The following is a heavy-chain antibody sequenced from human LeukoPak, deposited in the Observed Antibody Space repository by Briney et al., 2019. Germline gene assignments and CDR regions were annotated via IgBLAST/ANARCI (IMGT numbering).Heavy chain of an antibody. V-gene: IGHV3-33*06. J-gene: IGHJ4*02. CDR3: AKGEQYSSSWNGGFDY. CDR1: GFTFSSYG. CDR2: IWYDGSNK. Sequence: GGSLRLSCAASGFTFSSYGMHWVRQAPGKGLEWVAVIWYDGSNKYYADSVKGRFTISRDNSKNMLYLQMNSLRAEDTAVYYCAKGEQYSSSWNGGFDYWGQGTLVTVSS. D-gene: IGHD6-13*01.